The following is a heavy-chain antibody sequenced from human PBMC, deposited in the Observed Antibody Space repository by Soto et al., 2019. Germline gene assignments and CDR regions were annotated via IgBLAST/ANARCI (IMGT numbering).Heavy chain of an antibody. Sequence: QVQLQESGPGLVKPSQTLSLTCTVSGGSISSGGYYWSWIRQHPGKGLEWIGYIYYSGSTYYNPSLKSRVTISVDTSKNQFSLKLSSVTAADTAVYYCARDVGSYDSSGYYYGRYFQHWGQGTLVTVSS. J-gene: IGHJ1*01. D-gene: IGHD3-22*01. CDR3: ARDVGSYDSSGYYYGRYFQH. V-gene: IGHV4-31*03. CDR1: GGSISSGGYY. CDR2: IYYSGST.